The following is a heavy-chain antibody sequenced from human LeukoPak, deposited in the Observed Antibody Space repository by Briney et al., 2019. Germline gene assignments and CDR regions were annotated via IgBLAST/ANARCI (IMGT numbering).Heavy chain of an antibody. CDR3: AKDRNFAFDI. D-gene: IGHD1-14*01. Sequence: GGSLRLSCAASGFSFSSYGMHWVRQAPGKGLEWVAVIWYDGSIKYYGDSVKGRFTISRDNSKNTLYLQMNSLRAEDTAVYYCAKDRNFAFDIWGQGTMVTVSS. V-gene: IGHV3-30*02. J-gene: IGHJ3*02. CDR1: GFSFSSYG. CDR2: IWYDGSIK.